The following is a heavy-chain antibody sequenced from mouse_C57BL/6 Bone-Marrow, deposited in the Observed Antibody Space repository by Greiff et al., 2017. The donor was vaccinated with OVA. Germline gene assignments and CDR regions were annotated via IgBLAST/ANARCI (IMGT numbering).Heavy chain of an antibody. V-gene: IGHV5-17*01. J-gene: IGHJ2*01. CDR1: GYSFSDYG. Sequence: VQVVESGGGLVKPGGSLKLSCAASGYSFSDYGMHWVRQAPEKGLEWVAYISSGSSTIYYAAKVKGRFTISRDNAKKTLFMQMTSLTSEDTAIYYCAREDYDPYYFDYWGQGTTLTVSS. CDR2: ISSGSSTI. CDR3: AREDYDPYYFDY. D-gene: IGHD2-4*01.